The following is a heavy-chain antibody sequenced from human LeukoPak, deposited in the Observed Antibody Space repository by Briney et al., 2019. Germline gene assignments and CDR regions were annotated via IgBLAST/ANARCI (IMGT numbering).Heavy chain of an antibody. V-gene: IGHV1-2*02. CDR1: RYTFTGYY. Sequence: ASVKVSCKASRYTFTGYYMHWVRQAPGQGLEWMGWINPNSGGTNYAQKFQGRVTMTRDTSISTAYMELSRLRSDDTAVYYCATGDQYSSSWYYWGQGTLVTVSS. CDR2: INPNSGGT. D-gene: IGHD6-13*01. J-gene: IGHJ4*02. CDR3: ATGDQYSSSWYY.